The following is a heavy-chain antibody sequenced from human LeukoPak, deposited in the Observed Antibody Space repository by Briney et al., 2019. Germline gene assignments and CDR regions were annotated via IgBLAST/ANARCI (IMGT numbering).Heavy chain of an antibody. J-gene: IGHJ5*02. D-gene: IGHD6-13*01. CDR3: ARILSDSSRDWFDP. CDR1: GYSISTGYY. V-gene: IGHV4-38-2*02. CDR2: IYHSGNS. Sequence: SETLSLTCTVSGYSISTGYYWGWIRQPPGEGLEWIASIYHSGNSYYNSSLKSRVTISIDTSRNHFSLKLSSVTAADTALYYCARILSDSSRDWFDPWGQGALVTVSS.